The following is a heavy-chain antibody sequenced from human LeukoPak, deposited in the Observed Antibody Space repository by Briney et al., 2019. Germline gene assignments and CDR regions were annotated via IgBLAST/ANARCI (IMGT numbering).Heavy chain of an antibody. CDR3: GSGKIFQYFDWHNNWFDP. V-gene: IGHV4-39*07. CDR1: GGSISSRTYY. CDR2: FYYSGST. D-gene: IGHD3-9*01. J-gene: IGHJ5*02. Sequence: SETLSLTCTVSGGSISSRTYYWGWIRQPPGKGLEWIGSFYYSGSTYYNPSLKSRVTISLDTSKNQFSLKLSSVTATDTAVYYCGSGKIFQYFDWHNNWFDPWGQGTLVTVSS.